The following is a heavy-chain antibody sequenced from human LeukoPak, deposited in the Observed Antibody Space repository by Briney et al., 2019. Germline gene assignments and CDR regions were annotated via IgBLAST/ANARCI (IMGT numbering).Heavy chain of an antibody. J-gene: IGHJ6*02. V-gene: IGHV1-2*06. CDR3: ARQQLVPYYYYYGMDV. CDR1: GYTFTGYY. D-gene: IGHD6-13*01. CDR2: INPNSGGT. Sequence: ASVKVSCKASGYTFTGYYMHWVRQAPGQGLEWMGRINPNSGGTNYAQKFQGRVTMTRGTSISTAYVELSRLRSDDTAVYYCARQQLVPYYYYYGMDVWGQGTTVTVSS.